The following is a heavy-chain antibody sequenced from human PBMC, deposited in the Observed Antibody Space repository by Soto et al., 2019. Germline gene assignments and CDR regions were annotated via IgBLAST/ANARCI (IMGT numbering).Heavy chain of an antibody. CDR3: ARFTFPYYYASSGYYFGSFDI. J-gene: IGHJ3*02. CDR1: GGTFSSYT. D-gene: IGHD3-22*01. Sequence: SVKVSCKASGGTFSSYTISWVRQAPGQGLEWMGRIIPILGIANYAQKFQGRVTITADKSTSTAYMELSSLRSEDTAVYYCARFTFPYYYASSGYYFGSFDIWGQGTMVTV. CDR2: IIPILGIA. V-gene: IGHV1-69*02.